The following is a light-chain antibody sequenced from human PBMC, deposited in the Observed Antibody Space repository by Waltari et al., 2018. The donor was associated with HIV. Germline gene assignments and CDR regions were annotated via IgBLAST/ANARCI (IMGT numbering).Light chain of an antibody. J-gene: IGLJ2*01. V-gene: IGLV2-8*01. CDR2: EVS. CDR3: SSYAGSINVL. CDR1: SRDGGGYNY. Sequence: QSALTPPPSASGSPGHSVTSSCTGISRDGGGYNYFSWYQPHPGKPPKILIAEVSKRPSGVPDRFSGSKSGNTASLPVSGLQAEDEADYYCSSYAGSINVLFGGGTKLAVL.